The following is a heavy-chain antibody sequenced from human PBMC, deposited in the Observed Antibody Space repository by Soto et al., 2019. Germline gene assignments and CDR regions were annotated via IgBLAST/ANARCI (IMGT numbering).Heavy chain of an antibody. D-gene: IGHD3-10*01. CDR1: GGSINSGGYS. V-gene: IGHV4-30-2*01. Sequence: QLQLQESGSGLVKPSQKLSLTCTVSGGSINSGGYSWSWIRQPPGKGLEWIGYIYRSGSAYYSPPLRTRATIPVDTPKTPFALTLTFVTAADTAVYSCAVSGRGGLDVWAKGTTVTVSS. J-gene: IGHJ6*04. CDR3: AVSGRGGLDV. CDR2: IYRSGSA.